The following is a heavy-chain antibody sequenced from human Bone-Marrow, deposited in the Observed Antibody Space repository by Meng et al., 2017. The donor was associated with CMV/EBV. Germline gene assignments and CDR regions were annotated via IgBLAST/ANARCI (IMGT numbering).Heavy chain of an antibody. Sequence: GESLKISCAASGFTFSSYWMSWVRQAPGKGLEWVANIKQDGSEKYYADSVKGRFTISRDNSKNTLYLQMNSLRAEDTAVYYCARDGHYCSSTSCPDPDFDYWGQGTLVTVSS. J-gene: IGHJ4*02. CDR2: IKQDGSEK. D-gene: IGHD2-2*01. CDR3: ARDGHYCSSTSCPDPDFDY. V-gene: IGHV3-7*01. CDR1: GFTFSSYW.